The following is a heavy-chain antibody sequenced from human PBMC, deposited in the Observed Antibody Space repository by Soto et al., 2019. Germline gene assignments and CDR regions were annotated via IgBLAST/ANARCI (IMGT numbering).Heavy chain of an antibody. J-gene: IGHJ4*02. Sequence: GGSLRLSCAASGFTFSSYAMSWVRQAPGKGLEWVSAISGSGGSTYYADSVKGRFTISRDNSKNTLYLQMNSLRAEDTAVYYCAKRRSIVVVVAATYDYWGQGTLVTVSS. CDR1: GFTFSSYA. CDR3: AKRRSIVVVVAATYDY. D-gene: IGHD2-15*01. CDR2: ISGSGGST. V-gene: IGHV3-23*01.